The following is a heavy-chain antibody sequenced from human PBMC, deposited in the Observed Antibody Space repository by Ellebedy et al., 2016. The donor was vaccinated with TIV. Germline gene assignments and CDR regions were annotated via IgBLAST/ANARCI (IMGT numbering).Heavy chain of an antibody. D-gene: IGHD4-17*01. Sequence: GGSLRLSCATSGFSFRSYWMTWVRQAPGKGLEWVANINQDGIEIYYVDSVKGRFTISRDNAKNSLYLQMSSLRVEDTAVFYCATDGSYGDYRAPTHAFVIWGQGTMVTVSS. CDR3: ATDGSYGDYRAPTHAFVI. J-gene: IGHJ3*02. V-gene: IGHV3-7*01. CDR2: INQDGIEI. CDR1: GFSFRSYW.